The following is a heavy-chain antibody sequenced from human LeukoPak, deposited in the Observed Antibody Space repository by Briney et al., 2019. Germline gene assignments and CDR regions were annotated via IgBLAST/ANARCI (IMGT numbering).Heavy chain of an antibody. Sequence: PSQTLSLTCAVSGGSISSGGYSWSWIRQPPGKGLEWIGYIYHSGSTYYNPSLKSRVTISVDTSKKQFSLRLRSVTAADTAVYYCARAVEQLAPNWFDPWGQGTLVTVSS. J-gene: IGHJ5*02. D-gene: IGHD6-6*01. CDR1: GGSISSGGYS. CDR3: ARAVEQLAPNWFDP. CDR2: IYHSGST. V-gene: IGHV4-30-2*01.